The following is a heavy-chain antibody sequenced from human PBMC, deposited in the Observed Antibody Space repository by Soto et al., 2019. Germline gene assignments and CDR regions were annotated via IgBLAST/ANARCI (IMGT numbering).Heavy chain of an antibody. J-gene: IGHJ4*02. D-gene: IGHD2-15*01. CDR1: GGSFSGYY. CDR3: ARVVGYCSGGSCYSGSYFDY. V-gene: IGHV4-34*01. Sequence: SETLSLTCAVYGGSFSGYYWSWIRQPPGKGLEWIGEINHSGSTNYNPSLKSRVTISVDTSKNQFSLKLSSVTAADTAVYYCARVVGYCSGGSCYSGSYFDYWGQGTLVTVSS. CDR2: INHSGST.